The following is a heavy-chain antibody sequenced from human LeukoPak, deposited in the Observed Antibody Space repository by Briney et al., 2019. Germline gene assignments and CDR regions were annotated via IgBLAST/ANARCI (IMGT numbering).Heavy chain of an antibody. CDR2: IIPIFGTA. V-gene: IGHV1-69*05. J-gene: IGHJ4*02. CDR3: AREPYYGDYVLAN. D-gene: IGHD4-17*01. CDR1: GGTFSSYA. Sequence: SVKVSCKASGGTFSSYAISWVRQAPGQGLEWMGRIIPIFGTANYAQKFQGRVTITTDESTSTAYMELSSLRSEDTAVYYCAREPYYGDYVLANWGQGTQVTVSS.